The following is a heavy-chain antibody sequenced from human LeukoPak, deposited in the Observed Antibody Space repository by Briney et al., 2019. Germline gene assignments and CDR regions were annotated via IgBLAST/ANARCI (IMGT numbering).Heavy chain of an antibody. CDR3: ARGEWDLRD. CDR2: INWNGGST. D-gene: IGHD1-26*01. Sequence: PSETLPLTCTVSGGSIISETYKWTWIRQPPGKGLEWVSGINWNGGSTGYVDSVKGRFTISRDNAKNVLFLQMNNLRAEDTAFYHCARGEWDLRDWGQGTLVIVSS. V-gene: IGHV3-20*01. J-gene: IGHJ4*02. CDR1: GGSIISETYK.